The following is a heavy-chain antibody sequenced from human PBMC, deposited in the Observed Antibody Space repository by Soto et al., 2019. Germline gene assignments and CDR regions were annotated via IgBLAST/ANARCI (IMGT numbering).Heavy chain of an antibody. V-gene: IGHV4-39*01. J-gene: IGHJ4*02. D-gene: IGHD3-3*02. CDR2: MFYGVST. CDR3: ARLPSRHLVDY. Sequence: LSLRCSVSGGSSISSGDCWGWIRQPPGKGLEWIGSMFYGVSTYYNPSLKSRVTVSVDTSKNQFSLNLRSVTAADTAVYYCARLPSRHLVDYWGQGTLVTVSS. CDR1: GGSSISSGDC.